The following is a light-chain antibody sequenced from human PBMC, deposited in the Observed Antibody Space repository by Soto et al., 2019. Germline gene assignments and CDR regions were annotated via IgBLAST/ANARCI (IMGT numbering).Light chain of an antibody. CDR2: EGS. CDR3: CSYAGSSTFV. V-gene: IGLV2-23*03. CDR1: SSDVGSYNL. J-gene: IGLJ2*01. Sequence: QSVLTQPASVSGSPGQSITISCTGTSSDVGSYNLVSWYQQHPGKAPKLMIYEGSKRPSGVSNRVSGSKSGNTASLTIAGLQAEDEADDYCCSYAGSSTFVFGGGTKLTVL.